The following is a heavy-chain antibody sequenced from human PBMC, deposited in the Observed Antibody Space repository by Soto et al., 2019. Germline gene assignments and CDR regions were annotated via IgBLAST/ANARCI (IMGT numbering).Heavy chain of an antibody. J-gene: IGHJ5*02. V-gene: IGHV4-59*01. CDR1: CGSISSYY. Sequence: SETLSLTCTVSCGSISSYYWSWIRQPPGKGLEWIGYIYYSGSTNYNPSLKSRVTISVDTSKNQFSLKLSSVTAADTAVYYCARDQYRRQGVSWFDPWGQGTLVTVS. CDR3: ARDQYRRQGVSWFDP. CDR2: IYYSGST. D-gene: IGHD2-2*01.